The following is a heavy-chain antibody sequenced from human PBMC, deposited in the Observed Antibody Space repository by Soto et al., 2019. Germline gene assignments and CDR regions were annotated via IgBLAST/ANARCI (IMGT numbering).Heavy chain of an antibody. V-gene: IGHV6-1*01. Sequence: PSQTLSLTCAISGDSVSSNTAAWNWIRSSPSRGLAWLGRTYYRSNWRHDYAVSVRSRITVNPDTSKNHFSLQLNSVTPDHTAVYYCARGVAGSGFDLWGQGTLVPVSS. CDR2: TYYRSNWRH. CDR1: GDSVSSNTAA. J-gene: IGHJ4*02. D-gene: IGHD6-19*01. CDR3: ARGVAGSGFDL.